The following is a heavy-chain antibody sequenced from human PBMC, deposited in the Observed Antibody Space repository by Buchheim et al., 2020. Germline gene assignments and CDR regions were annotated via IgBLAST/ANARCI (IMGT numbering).Heavy chain of an antibody. CDR1: GFTFSRVW. V-gene: IGHV3-7*01. CDR2: INEDGREK. Sequence: EVQLVESGGGLVQPGGSLRLSCTASGFTFSRVWMRWVRQAPGKGLECVASINEDGREKWYVDSVRGRFTISRDNAKNSLYLQMNSLRAEDTAVYYCAKDEDGYNWGVFDYWGQGTL. D-gene: IGHD5-24*01. CDR3: AKDEDGYNWGVFDY. J-gene: IGHJ4*02.